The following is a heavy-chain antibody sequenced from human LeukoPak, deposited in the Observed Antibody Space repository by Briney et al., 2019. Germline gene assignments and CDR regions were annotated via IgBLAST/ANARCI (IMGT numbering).Heavy chain of an antibody. J-gene: IGHJ4*02. CDR3: ARDERRIAAREYYFDY. V-gene: IGHV4-38-2*02. Sequence: PSETLSLTCTVSGYSISSGYYWGWIRQPPGQGLEWIGSIYYSGSTYYNPSLKSRVTISVDTSKNQFSLKLSSVTAADTAVYYCARDERRIAAREYYFDYWGQGTLATVSS. D-gene: IGHD6-6*01. CDR1: GYSISSGYY. CDR2: IYYSGST.